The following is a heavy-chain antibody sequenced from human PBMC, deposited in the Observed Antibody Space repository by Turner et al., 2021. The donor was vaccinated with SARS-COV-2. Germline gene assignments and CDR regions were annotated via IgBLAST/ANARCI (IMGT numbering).Heavy chain of an antibody. D-gene: IGHD3-10*01. J-gene: IGHJ4*02. CDR1: GYIFINYY. CDR3: ARGELWSFSSYDN. V-gene: IGHV1-46*03. Sequence: QVQLVQSGAEVKKPGASVKVSCKASGYIFINYYIYWVRQAPGQGLEWVGIINPSGGGTRYAQKFRGRVTMTRDTSTSTVSMELSSLRSEDTAVYYCARGELWSFSSYDNWGQGTLVTVSS. CDR2: INPSGGGT.